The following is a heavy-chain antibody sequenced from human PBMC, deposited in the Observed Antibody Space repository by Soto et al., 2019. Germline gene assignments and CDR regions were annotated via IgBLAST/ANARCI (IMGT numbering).Heavy chain of an antibody. Sequence: QVQLQQWGAGLLKPSETLSLTCAVYGGSFSGYYWSWIRQPPGKGLEWIGEINHSGSTNYNPSLKGRVTISVDTSKNQFSLKLSSVTAADTAVYYCARVRRLRSPFDYWGQGTLVTVSS. CDR3: ARVRRLRSPFDY. CDR2: INHSGST. D-gene: IGHD4-17*01. CDR1: GGSFSGYY. J-gene: IGHJ4*02. V-gene: IGHV4-34*01.